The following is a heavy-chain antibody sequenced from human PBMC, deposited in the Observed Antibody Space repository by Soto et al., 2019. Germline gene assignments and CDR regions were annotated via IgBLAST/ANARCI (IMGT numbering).Heavy chain of an antibody. V-gene: IGHV3-33*01. CDR3: ARDGVGHTAFFGYFDY. CDR1: GFTFSGLG. D-gene: IGHD1-26*01. Sequence: QVQLVESGGGVVQPGRSLRLSCAASGFTFSGLGMHWVRQAPGKGLEWVAVIRYDGSNIYYADAVKDRFTISRDNSKDTLYLQINSLRADDTAVYYCARDGVGHTAFFGYFDYWGQGTLVTVSS. J-gene: IGHJ4*02. CDR2: IRYDGSNI.